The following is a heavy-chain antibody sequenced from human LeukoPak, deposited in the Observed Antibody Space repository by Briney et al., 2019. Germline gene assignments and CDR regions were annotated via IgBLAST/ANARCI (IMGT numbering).Heavy chain of an antibody. D-gene: IGHD5-18*01. CDR3: ARVDTAMVRYYYYGMDV. CDR1: GFTFSSYA. J-gene: IGHJ6*02. Sequence: GGSLRLSCAASGFTFSSYAMHWVRQAPGKGLEWVAVISYDGSNKYYADSVKGRFTISRDNSKNTLYLQMNSLRAEDTAVYYCARVDTAMVRYYYYGMDVWGQGTTVTVSS. V-gene: IGHV3-30-3*01. CDR2: ISYDGSNK.